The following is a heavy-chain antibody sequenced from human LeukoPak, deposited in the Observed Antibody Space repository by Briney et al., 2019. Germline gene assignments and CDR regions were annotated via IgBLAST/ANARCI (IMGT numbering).Heavy chain of an antibody. CDR2: INSDGSST. V-gene: IGHV3-74*01. CDR3: ARVSGTMVRGVIPGWFDP. CDR1: GFTVSDYA. D-gene: IGHD3-10*01. J-gene: IGHJ5*02. Sequence: PGGSLRLSCAAYGFTVSDYAMHWVRQAPGKGLVWVSRINSDGSSTSYADSVKGRFTISRDNAKNTLYLQMNSLRAEDTAVYYCARVSGTMVRGVIPGWFDPWGQGTLVTVSS.